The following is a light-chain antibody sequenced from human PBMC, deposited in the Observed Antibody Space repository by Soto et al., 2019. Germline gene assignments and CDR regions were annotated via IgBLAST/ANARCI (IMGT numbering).Light chain of an antibody. CDR2: GAS. J-gene: IGKJ1*01. CDR1: QTVSRN. V-gene: IGKV3-15*01. Sequence: IVVTQSPATLAVSPGDSVTLSCRASQTVSRNLAWYKQKPGQAPRLLIYGASTRATGIPARFSGSASGTEFTLTISSLQSEDFAVYYCQHYNNWPRTFGQGTKVDIK. CDR3: QHYNNWPRT.